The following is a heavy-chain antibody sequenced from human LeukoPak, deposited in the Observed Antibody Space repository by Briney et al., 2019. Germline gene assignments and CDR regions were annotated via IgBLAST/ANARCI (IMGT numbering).Heavy chain of an antibody. CDR1: GYTFTSYG. CDR2: ISAYNGNT. D-gene: IGHD2-21*02. J-gene: IGHJ6*02. CDR3: ARESMVVTASSYYYYGMDV. V-gene: IGHV1-18*01. Sequence: ASVKVSCKASGYTFTSYGISWVRQAPGQGLEWMGWISAYNGNTNYAQKLQGRVTMTTDTSTSTAYMELRSLRSEDTAVYYCARESMVVTASSYYYYGMDVWGQGTTVTVSS.